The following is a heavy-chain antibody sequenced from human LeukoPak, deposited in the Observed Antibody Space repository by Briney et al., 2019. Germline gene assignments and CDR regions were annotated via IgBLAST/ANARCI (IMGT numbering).Heavy chain of an antibody. CDR2: VDHSGGT. CDR1: GYSLSSGYY. CDR3: AGFAFFRGVITFDY. J-gene: IGHJ4*02. V-gene: IGHV4-38-2*02. Sequence: SETLSLTCTVSGYSLSSGYYWGWIRQPPGKGLEWIGSVDHSGGTYYNPSLRSRVSISVDTSKNQFSLKLSSVTAADTAVYSCAGFAFFRGVITFDYWGQGTLVTVSS. D-gene: IGHD3-10*01.